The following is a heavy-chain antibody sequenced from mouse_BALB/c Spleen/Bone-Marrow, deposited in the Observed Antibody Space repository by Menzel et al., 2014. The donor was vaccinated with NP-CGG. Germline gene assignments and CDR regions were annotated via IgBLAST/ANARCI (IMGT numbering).Heavy chain of an antibody. CDR1: GYTFTRYY. J-gene: IGHJ2*01. V-gene: IGHV1S16*01. Sequence: GAELVKPGASVKLSCKASGYTFTRYYMYWVKQRPGQGLEWIGGINPYNGGTHFNEKFKSKATLTVDKSSSTAYMQLNSLTSEDSAVYYCSLLGDYWGQGTTLTVSS. CDR2: INPYNGGT. D-gene: IGHD1-1*01. CDR3: SLLGDY.